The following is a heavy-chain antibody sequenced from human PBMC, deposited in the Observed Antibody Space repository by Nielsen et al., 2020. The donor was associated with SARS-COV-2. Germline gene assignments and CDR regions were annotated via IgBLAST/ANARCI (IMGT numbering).Heavy chain of an antibody. D-gene: IGHD6-19*01. Sequence: EGSLKLSCAASGFTFDDYGMSWVRQAPGKGLEWVSGINWNGGSTGYADSVKGRFTISRDNAKNSLYLQMNSLRAEDTAVYYCARDTRTGWSLDYWGQGTLVTVSS. J-gene: IGHJ4*02. CDR2: INWNGGST. V-gene: IGHV3-20*04. CDR3: ARDTRTGWSLDY. CDR1: GFTFDDYG.